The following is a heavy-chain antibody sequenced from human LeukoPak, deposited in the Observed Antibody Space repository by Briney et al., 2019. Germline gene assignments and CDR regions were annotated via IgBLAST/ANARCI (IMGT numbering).Heavy chain of an antibody. Sequence: GGSLRLSCAASGFTFSSYAMHWVRQAPGKGLEWVAVTSHDETTKYYADSVKGRFTISRVNSKNTLYLQMNSLRAEDTAVYFCAREVARPNFFDYWGQGTLVTVSS. D-gene: IGHD6-6*01. J-gene: IGHJ4*02. CDR1: GFTFSSYA. CDR2: TSHDETTK. CDR3: AREVARPNFFDY. V-gene: IGHV3-30*04.